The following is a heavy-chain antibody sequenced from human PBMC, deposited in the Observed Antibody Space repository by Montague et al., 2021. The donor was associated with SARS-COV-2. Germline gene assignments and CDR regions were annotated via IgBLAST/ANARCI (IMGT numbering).Heavy chain of an antibody. CDR1: GGSISSYY. Sequence: SETLSLTCTVSGGSISSYYWSWIRQPPGKGLEWIGYIYYSGSTNYNPSLKSRVTISIDESKNQFSLKLRSVTAADTAIYYCVANGYYSLDFWGQGTLVTVSS. V-gene: IGHV4-59*12. J-gene: IGHJ4*02. CDR3: VANGYYSLDF. CDR2: IYYSGST. D-gene: IGHD3-22*01.